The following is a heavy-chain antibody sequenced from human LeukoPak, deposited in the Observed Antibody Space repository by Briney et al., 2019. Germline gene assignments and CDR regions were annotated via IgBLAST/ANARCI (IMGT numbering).Heavy chain of an antibody. CDR3: ARTYKRGFDY. J-gene: IGHJ4*02. V-gene: IGHV4-61*02. Sequence: SQTLSLTCTVSGGSISSGSYYWSWIRQPAGKGLEWIGRIYTSGSTNYNPSLKSRVTISVDTSKNQFSLKLSPVTAADTAVYYCARTYKRGFDYWGQGTLVTVSS. CDR1: GGSISSGSYY. D-gene: IGHD1-14*01. CDR2: IYTSGST.